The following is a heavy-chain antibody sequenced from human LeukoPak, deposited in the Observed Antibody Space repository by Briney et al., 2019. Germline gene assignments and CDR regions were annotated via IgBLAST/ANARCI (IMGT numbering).Heavy chain of an antibody. CDR2: ISAYNGNT. D-gene: IGHD5-12*01. CDR3: ARSHVKIVATGELDY. V-gene: IGHV1-18*01. Sequence: ASVKVSCKASGYTFTSYGISWVRQAPGQGLEWMGWISAYNGNTNYAQKLQGRVTMTTDTSTSTAYMELRSLRSDDTAVYYCARSHVKIVATGELDYWGQGTLVTVSS. CDR1: GYTFTSYG. J-gene: IGHJ4*02.